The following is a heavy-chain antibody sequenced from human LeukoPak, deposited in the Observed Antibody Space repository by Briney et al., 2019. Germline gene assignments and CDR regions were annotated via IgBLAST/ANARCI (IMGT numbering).Heavy chain of an antibody. CDR2: IYYSGST. V-gene: IGHV4-59*12. CDR1: GGSISSYY. CDR3: ARGIAAAAPDDYGMDV. J-gene: IGHJ6*02. D-gene: IGHD6-13*01. Sequence: PSETLSLTCTVSGGSISSYYWSWIRQPPGKGLEWIGYIYYSGSTNYNPSLKSRVTVSVDTSKNQFSLKLSSVTAADTAVYYCARGIAAAAPDDYGMDVWGQGTTVTVSS.